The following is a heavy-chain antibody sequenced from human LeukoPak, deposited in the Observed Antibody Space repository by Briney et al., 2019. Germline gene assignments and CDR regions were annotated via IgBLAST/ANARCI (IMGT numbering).Heavy chain of an antibody. D-gene: IGHD3-16*01. CDR1: GFTFGDYA. CDR3: ARAMSTFGGVRNYFDS. CDR2: VSISSGTI. Sequence: GGSLRLSCTASGFTFGDYAMSRFRQAPGKGLEWISFVSISSGTIYYADSVNGRFRISRDNAKSSLDLEMNSLRAEDTAVYYCARAMSTFGGVRNYFDSWGQGTLVTVSS. J-gene: IGHJ4*02. V-gene: IGHV3-48*04.